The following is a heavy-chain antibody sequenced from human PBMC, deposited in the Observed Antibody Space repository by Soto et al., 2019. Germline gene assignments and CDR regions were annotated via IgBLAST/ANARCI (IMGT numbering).Heavy chain of an antibody. Sequence: GGSLRLSCAASGFAFSNYSMNWVRQTPGKGLEWVSSIGGSSNYIYYADSVKGRFTISRDNAKNSLYLQMNSLRAEDTAVYYCASRNTNNLWPIEGWGQGTLVTVSS. D-gene: IGHD2-8*01. V-gene: IGHV3-21*01. J-gene: IGHJ4*02. CDR3: ASRNTNNLWPIEG. CDR2: IGGSSNYI. CDR1: GFAFSNYS.